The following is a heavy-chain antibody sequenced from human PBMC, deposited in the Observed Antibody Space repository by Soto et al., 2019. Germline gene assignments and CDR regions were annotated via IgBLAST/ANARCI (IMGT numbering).Heavy chain of an antibody. Sequence: GGSLRLSCTTTGFTFTNAWMNWVRQAPGKGLEWVGRIISKNDGGATTYAAPVKGRFTISRDDSKNTVYLQMYSLKTEDTAVYYCTASRAFGYWGQGTQVTSPQ. CDR1: GFTFTNAW. CDR3: TASRAFGY. CDR2: IISKNDGGAT. V-gene: IGHV3-15*07. J-gene: IGHJ4*02. D-gene: IGHD2-2*01.